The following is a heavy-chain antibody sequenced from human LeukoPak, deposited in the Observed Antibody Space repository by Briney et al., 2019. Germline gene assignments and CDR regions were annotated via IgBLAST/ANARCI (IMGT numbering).Heavy chain of an antibody. CDR1: GFTFSSYA. D-gene: IGHD3-10*02. CDR3: AELGITMIGGV. Sequence: PGGSLRLSCAASGFTFSSYAMSWVRQVPGKGLVWVSRINSDGSSTIYADSVRGRFTISRDNTKNSLYLQMNSLRAEDTAVYYCAELGITMIGGVWGKGTTVTISS. CDR2: INSDGSST. V-gene: IGHV3-74*01. J-gene: IGHJ6*04.